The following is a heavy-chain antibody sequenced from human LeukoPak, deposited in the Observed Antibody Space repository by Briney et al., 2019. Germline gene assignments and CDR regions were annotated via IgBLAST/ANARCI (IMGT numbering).Heavy chain of an antibody. J-gene: IGHJ3*02. CDR3: ARRVRGVNDAFDI. Sequence: PSETLSLTCAVYGGSFSDYYWSWIRQPPGKGLEWIGEINHSGSTNYNPSLKSRVTISVDTSKNHFSLKLSSMTAADTAVYYCARRVRGVNDAFDIWGQGTMVTVSS. CDR2: INHSGST. V-gene: IGHV4-34*01. D-gene: IGHD3-10*01. CDR1: GGSFSDYY.